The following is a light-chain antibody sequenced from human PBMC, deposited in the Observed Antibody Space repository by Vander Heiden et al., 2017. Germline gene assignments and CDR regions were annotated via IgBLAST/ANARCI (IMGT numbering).Light chain of an antibody. J-gene: IGLJ2*01. V-gene: IGLV2-8*01. Sequence: QSALTQPPSPSGSPGQSVTISCTGASSDVGGYNFVSWYQQHPGKAPKLMIYDVSKRPSGVPDRFSGSKSGNTASLTVSGLQAEDEADCHCSSYAGSNNRVVFGGGTKLTVL. CDR1: SSDVGGYNF. CDR2: DVS. CDR3: SSYAGSNNRVV.